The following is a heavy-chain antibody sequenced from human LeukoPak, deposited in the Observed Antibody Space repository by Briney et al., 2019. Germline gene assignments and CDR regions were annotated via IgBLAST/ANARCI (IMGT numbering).Heavy chain of an antibody. D-gene: IGHD3-10*01. Sequence: GGSLRLSCAASGFTFSSYAMHWVRQAPGKGLEGGAVISYDGSNKYYADSVKGRFTISRDNSKNTLYLQMNSLRAEDTAVHYYAIDHYYSAGSYSPYFDDWLRGAQAGVSS. CDR2: ISYDGSNK. CDR3: AIDHYYSAGSYSPYFDD. J-gene: IGHJ4*02. CDR1: GFTFSSYA. V-gene: IGHV3-30*04.